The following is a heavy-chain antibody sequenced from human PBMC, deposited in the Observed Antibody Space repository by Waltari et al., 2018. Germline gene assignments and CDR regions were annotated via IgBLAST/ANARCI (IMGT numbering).Heavy chain of an antibody. CDR1: GGSLNNYY. D-gene: IGHD2-21*01. J-gene: IGHJ1*01. Sequence: QVQLHQWGEGLLKPSETLSLTCGVSGGSLNNYYWTWIRQPPGRGLEWIGEISHVGSTNSNPYRKIRVSMSIDTSKNQVSLNLNSVTAAYTAVYYCARPYCGDDDCFSRGYLHHWAQGTLVTVSS. CDR2: ISHVGST. V-gene: IGHV4-34*01. CDR3: ARPYCGDDDCFSRGYLHH.